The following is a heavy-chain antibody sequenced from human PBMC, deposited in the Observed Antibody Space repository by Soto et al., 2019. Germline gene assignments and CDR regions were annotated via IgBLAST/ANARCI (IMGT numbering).Heavy chain of an antibody. J-gene: IGHJ4*02. CDR2: IYNSGST. Sequence: SETLSLTCTVSGGSISSYYWSWIRRPPGKGLEWIGYIYNSGSTHYNPSLKSRVTISVDTSKNQFSLKLSSVTAADTAVYYCARWKWSYFDYWGQGTLVTVSS. CDR1: GGSISSYY. V-gene: IGHV4-59*12. CDR3: ARWKWSYFDY. D-gene: IGHD3-10*01.